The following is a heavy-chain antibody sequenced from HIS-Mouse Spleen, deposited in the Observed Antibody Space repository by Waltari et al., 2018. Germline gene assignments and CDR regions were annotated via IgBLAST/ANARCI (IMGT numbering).Heavy chain of an antibody. J-gene: IGHJ4*02. CDR3: ASVAPPQRLAQDY. V-gene: IGHV4-34*01. Sequence: QVQLQQWGAGLLKPSETLSLTCAVYGGSFSGYYWSWIRQPPGKGLEGMGEINHSGSTNYNPSLKSRVTISVDTSKNQFSLKLSSVTAADTAVYYCASVAPPQRLAQDYWGQGTLVTVSS. D-gene: IGHD2-15*01. CDR2: INHSGST. CDR1: GGSFSGYY.